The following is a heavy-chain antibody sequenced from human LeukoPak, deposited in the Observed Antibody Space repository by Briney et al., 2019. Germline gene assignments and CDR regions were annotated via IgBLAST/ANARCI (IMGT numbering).Heavy chain of an antibody. CDR2: IYYSGGT. CDR1: GGSISIYY. Sequence: PSETLSLTCTVSGGSISIYYWSWIRQPPGEGLEWIGYIYYSGGTNYNPSLKSRVTISVDTSKNQFSLKLSSVTAADTAVYYCAREVVRGVLYYFDYWGQGTLVTVSS. J-gene: IGHJ4*02. CDR3: AREVVRGVLYYFDY. V-gene: IGHV4-59*01. D-gene: IGHD3-10*01.